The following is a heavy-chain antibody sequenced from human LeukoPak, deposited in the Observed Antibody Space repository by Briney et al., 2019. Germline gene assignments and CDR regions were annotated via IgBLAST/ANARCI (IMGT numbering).Heavy chain of an antibody. CDR3: ASHDYGDYVLFDY. D-gene: IGHD4-17*01. CDR1: GGTFSSHA. V-gene: IGHV1-69*13. Sequence: SVKVSCKASGGTFSSHAISWVRQAPGQGLEWMGGIIPIFGTANYAQKFQGRVTITADESTSTAYMELSSLRSEDTAVYYCASHDYGDYVLFDYWGQGTLVTVSS. CDR2: IIPIFGTA. J-gene: IGHJ4*02.